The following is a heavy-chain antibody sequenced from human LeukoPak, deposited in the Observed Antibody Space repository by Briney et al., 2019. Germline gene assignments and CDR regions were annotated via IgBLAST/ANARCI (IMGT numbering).Heavy chain of an antibody. Sequence: GASVKVSCKASGGTFTSYAISWVRQAPGQGREWRGGIIPIFGTANYAQKFQGRVTITADEYTSTAYMELSSLRSQDTAVYYCARCRDSRGSSPIWFGELDYYFDYWGQGTLVTVSS. D-gene: IGHD3-10*01. CDR3: ARCRDSRGSSPIWFGELDYYFDY. J-gene: IGHJ4*02. V-gene: IGHV1-69*13. CDR2: IIPIFGTA. CDR1: GGTFTSYA.